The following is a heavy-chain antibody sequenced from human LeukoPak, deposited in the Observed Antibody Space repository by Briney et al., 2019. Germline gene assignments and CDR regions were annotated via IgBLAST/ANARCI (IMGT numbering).Heavy chain of an antibody. J-gene: IGHJ5*02. CDR1: GFTFSNAW. D-gene: IGHD6-13*01. CDR3: SGISWYVPGWFDP. Sequence: PGGSLRLSCAASGFTFSNAWMSWVRQAPGKGLEWVGRIKSKTDGGTTDYAAPVKGRFTISRDDSKNTLYLQMNSLKTEDTAVYYCSGISWYVPGWFDPWGQGTLVTVSS. CDR2: IKSKTDGGTT. V-gene: IGHV3-15*01.